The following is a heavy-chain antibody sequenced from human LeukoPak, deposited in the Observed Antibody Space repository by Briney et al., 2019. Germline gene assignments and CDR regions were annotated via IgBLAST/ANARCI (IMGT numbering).Heavy chain of an antibody. J-gene: IGHJ4*02. CDR1: GFTFSNYN. D-gene: IGHD4-17*01. V-gene: IGHV3-48*02. CDR3: ARDYGDSGEYFDY. CDR2: ISSSRSTI. Sequence: GGSLRFSCAASGFTFSNYNMNWVRQAPGKGLEWVSYISSSRSTIYYADSVKGRFTISRDNAKNSLYLQMNSLRDEDTAVYYCARDYGDSGEYFDYWGQGTLVTVSS.